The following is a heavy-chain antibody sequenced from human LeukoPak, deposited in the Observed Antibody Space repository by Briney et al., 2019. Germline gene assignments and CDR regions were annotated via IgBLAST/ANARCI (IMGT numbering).Heavy chain of an antibody. V-gene: IGHV3-7*01. CDR2: IKQDGSEK. CDR3: ASQRFLDY. D-gene: IGHD3-3*01. Sequence: GGSLRLSCAASGFTFSNYWMSWVRQAPGKGLEWVANIKQDGSEKYYVDSVKGRFAISRDNAKNSLYLQMNSLRAEDLAVYYCASQRFLDYWGQGTLVTVSS. CDR1: GFTFSNYW. J-gene: IGHJ4*02.